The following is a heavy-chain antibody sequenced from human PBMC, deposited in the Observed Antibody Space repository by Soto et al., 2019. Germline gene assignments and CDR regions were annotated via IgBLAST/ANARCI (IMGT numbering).Heavy chain of an antibody. V-gene: IGHV1-18*01. CDR1: GYTFTSYG. CDR3: ARIAAAGTGYYYYYGMGV. CDR2: ISAYNGNT. Sequence: ASVKVSCKASGYTFTSYGISWVRQAPGQGLEWMGWISAYNGNTNYAQKLQGRVTMTTDTSTSTAYMELRSLRSDDTAVYYCARIAAAGTGYYYYYGMGVWGQGTTVTVPS. D-gene: IGHD6-13*01. J-gene: IGHJ6*02.